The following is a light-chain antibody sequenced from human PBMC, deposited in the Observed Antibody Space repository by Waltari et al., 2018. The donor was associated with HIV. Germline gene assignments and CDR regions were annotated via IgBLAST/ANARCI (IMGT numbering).Light chain of an antibody. V-gene: IGLV2-14*03. J-gene: IGLJ2*01. Sequence: SALTQPASVSGSPGQSITISCLGARRDIGSFDYVPWYQQHPDKAPKLILYDVTYRPSGVSGRFSGSRSGSMASLTISGLQPEDEADYFCCSYSDSGTILFGGGTRVTVL. CDR1: RRDIGSFDY. CDR2: DVT. CDR3: CSYSDSGTIL.